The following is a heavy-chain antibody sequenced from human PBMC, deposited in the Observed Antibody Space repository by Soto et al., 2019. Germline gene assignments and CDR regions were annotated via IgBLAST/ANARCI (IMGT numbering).Heavy chain of an antibody. CDR2: IYTSGST. Sequence: SETLSLTCTVSGGSISSYYWSWIRQPVGKGLEWIGRIYTSGSTNYNPSLKSRVTMSVDTSKNQFSLKLSSVTAADTAVYYCARDSENDYGDPYYYGMDVWGQGTTVTVSS. V-gene: IGHV4-4*07. J-gene: IGHJ6*02. CDR1: GGSISSYY. CDR3: ARDSENDYGDPYYYGMDV. D-gene: IGHD4-17*01.